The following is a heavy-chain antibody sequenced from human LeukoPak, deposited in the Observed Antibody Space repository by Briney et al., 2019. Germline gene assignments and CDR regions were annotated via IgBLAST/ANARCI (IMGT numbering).Heavy chain of an antibody. CDR1: GFPFSSYW. CDR3: ARQKQSHGNFDY. Sequence: HPGGSLRLSCVASGFPFSSYWMTWVRQAPGKGLEWVANIKQDGSKKSYVDSVKGRFTISRDNAKNSLYLQMNSLRAEDTAMYYCARQKQSHGNFDYWGQGTLVTVSS. CDR2: IKQDGSKK. D-gene: IGHD1-26*01. J-gene: IGHJ4*02. V-gene: IGHV3-7*03.